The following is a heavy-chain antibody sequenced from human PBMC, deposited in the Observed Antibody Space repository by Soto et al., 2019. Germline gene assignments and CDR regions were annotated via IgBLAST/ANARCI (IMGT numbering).Heavy chain of an antibody. J-gene: IGHJ4*02. CDR1: GGTFSSYA. D-gene: IGHD6-13*01. CDR3: ARDLAAADY. V-gene: IGHV1-69*04. Sequence: SVKVSCKASGGTFSSYAISWVRQAPGQGLEWMGIINPIFGSTNYAQKFQGRVTMARDTSTSTAYMDLSSLRSDDTAVYYCARDLAAADYWGQGTLVTVSS. CDR2: INPIFGST.